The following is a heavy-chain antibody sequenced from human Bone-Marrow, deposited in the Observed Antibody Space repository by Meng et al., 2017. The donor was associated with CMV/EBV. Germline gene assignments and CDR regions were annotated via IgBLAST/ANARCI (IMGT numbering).Heavy chain of an antibody. J-gene: IGHJ6*02. CDR2: IYHSGST. CDR3: ARGTLPYYYYGMDV. V-gene: IGHV4-38-2*02. CDR1: GYSISSGYY. Sequence: SETLSLTCTVSGYSISSGYYWGWIRQPPGKGLEWIGSIYHSGSTYYNPSLKSRVTISVDTSKNQFSLKLSSVTAADTAVYYCARGTLPYYYYGMDVWGQGTTVTVSS.